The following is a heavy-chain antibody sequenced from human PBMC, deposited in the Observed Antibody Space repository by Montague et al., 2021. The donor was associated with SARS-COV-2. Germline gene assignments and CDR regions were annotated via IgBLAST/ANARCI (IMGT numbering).Heavy chain of an antibody. V-gene: IGHV4-39*07. CDR1: GGSISSSSYY. CDR2: IYYSRST. D-gene: IGHD3-10*01. J-gene: IGHJ6*02. CDR3: AGEGTGRYYSYGMDV. Sequence: SETLSLTCTVSGGSISSSSYYWGWIRQPPGKGLEWIGSIYYSRSTYYNPSLKSRVTISVDTSKNQFYLKLSSVTAAATAVYYCAGEGTGRYYSYGMDVWGQGTTAAVSS.